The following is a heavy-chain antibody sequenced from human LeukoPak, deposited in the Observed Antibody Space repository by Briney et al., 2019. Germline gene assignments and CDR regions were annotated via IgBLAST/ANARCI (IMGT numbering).Heavy chain of an antibody. CDR3: ARDGIEQWLVGYYFDY. CDR1: GFTFSSYA. CDR2: ISYDGSNK. V-gene: IGHV3-30*04. J-gene: IGHJ4*02. D-gene: IGHD6-19*01. Sequence: GGSLRLSCAASGFTFSSYAMHWVRQAPGKGLEWVAVISYDGSNKYYADSVKGRFTISRDNSKHTLYLQMNSLRAEDTAVYYCARDGIEQWLVGYYFDYWGQGALVTVSS.